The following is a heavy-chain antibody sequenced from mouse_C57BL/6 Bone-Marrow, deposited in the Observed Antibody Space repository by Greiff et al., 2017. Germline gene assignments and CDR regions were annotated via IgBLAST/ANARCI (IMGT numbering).Heavy chain of an antibody. CDR1: GYSITSGYY. D-gene: IGHD2-3*01. Sequence: VQLQQSGPGLVKPSQSLSLTCSVTGYSITSGYYWNWIRQFPGNKLEWMGYISYDGSNNYNPSLKNRISIIRDTSKNQFFLKLNSVTTEDTATYYCARGGWLFAYWGQGTLVTVSA. CDR2: ISYDGSN. J-gene: IGHJ3*01. CDR3: ARGGWLFAY. V-gene: IGHV3-6*01.